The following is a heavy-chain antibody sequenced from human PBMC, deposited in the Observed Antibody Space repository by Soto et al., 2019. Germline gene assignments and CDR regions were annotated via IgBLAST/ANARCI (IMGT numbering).Heavy chain of an antibody. J-gene: IGHJ3*02. Sequence: ASVKVSCKASGYTFTSYDINWVRQATGQRLEWMGWMNPNSGNTGYAQKFQGRVTMTRNTSISTAYMELSSLRSEDTAVYYCARYYDSSGYSDAFDIWGQGTMVTVSS. CDR1: GYTFTSYD. CDR3: ARYYDSSGYSDAFDI. V-gene: IGHV1-8*01. D-gene: IGHD3-22*01. CDR2: MNPNSGNT.